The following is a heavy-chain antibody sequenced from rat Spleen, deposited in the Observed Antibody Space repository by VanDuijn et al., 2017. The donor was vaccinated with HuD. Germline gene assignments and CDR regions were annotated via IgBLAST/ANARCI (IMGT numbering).Heavy chain of an antibody. J-gene: IGHJ3*01. CDR3: SRDEYRGNRGFDY. V-gene: IGHV2-63*01. CDR2: MRYNGDT. Sequence: QVQLKESGPGLVQPAQTLSLTCTVSGFSLTSYNVHWVRQPPGKGLEWMGKMRYNGDTSYNSPLKARLSISRDTSKSQVFLKMNSLQTEDTAIYFCSRDEYRGNRGFDYWSQGPLVTVSS. CDR1: GFSLTSYN. D-gene: IGHD1-5*01.